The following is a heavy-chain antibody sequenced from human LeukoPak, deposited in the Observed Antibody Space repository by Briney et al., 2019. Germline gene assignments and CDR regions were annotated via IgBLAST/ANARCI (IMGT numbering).Heavy chain of an antibody. D-gene: IGHD6-13*01. CDR3: ARGGKQQLLTNFDY. CDR1: AGSISSYY. Sequence: TSETLSLTCTVSAGSISSYYWSWIRQPPGKGLEWIGYIYYSGSTNYSPSLKSRVTISVDTSKNQFSLKLSSVTAADTAVCYCARGGKQQLLTNFDYWGQGTLVTVSS. V-gene: IGHV4-59*08. CDR2: IYYSGST. J-gene: IGHJ4*02.